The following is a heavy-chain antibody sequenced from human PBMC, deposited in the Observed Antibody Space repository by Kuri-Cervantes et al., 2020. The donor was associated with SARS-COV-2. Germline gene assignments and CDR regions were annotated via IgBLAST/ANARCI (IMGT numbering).Heavy chain of an antibody. Sequence: GGSLRLSCAASGFTFSRHGMHWVRQAPGKGLEWVAVTWHDGSIEYYADSVKGRFTISRDNSKNTLYLHMNSLRAEDTAVYYCVRDGDHWNFDYWGQGTLVTVSS. CDR3: VRDGDHWNFDY. D-gene: IGHD1-1*01. J-gene: IGHJ4*02. CDR1: GFTFSRHG. CDR2: TWHDGSIE. V-gene: IGHV3-33*01.